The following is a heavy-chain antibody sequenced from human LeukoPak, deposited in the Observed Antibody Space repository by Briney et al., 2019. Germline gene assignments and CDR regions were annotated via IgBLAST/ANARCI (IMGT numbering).Heavy chain of an antibody. CDR1: GYTFSSYD. J-gene: IGHJ1*01. D-gene: IGHD6-19*01. CDR3: ARRVGSGWPVQH. V-gene: IGHV1-8*01. Sequence: ASVKVSCKASGYTFSSYDINWVRQATGQGLEWMGWMNPNSGNTGYAQKFQGRLNMTRNTSISTAYMELSSLRTEDTAVYYCARRVGSGWPVQHWGQGTLVTVSS. CDR2: MNPNSGNT.